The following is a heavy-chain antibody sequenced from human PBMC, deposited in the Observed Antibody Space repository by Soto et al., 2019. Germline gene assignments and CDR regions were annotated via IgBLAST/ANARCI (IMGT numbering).Heavy chain of an antibody. CDR3: AREGYYYDSSGSYYYFDY. CDR2: IYHGGST. D-gene: IGHD3-22*01. Sequence: PSETLSLTCAVSGYSISSGYYWGWIRQPPGKGLEWIGSIYHGGSTYYNPSLKSRVTISRDNSKNTLYLQMNSLRAEDTAVYYCAREGYYYDSSGSYYYFDYWGQGTLVTVSS. V-gene: IGHV4-38-2*02. CDR1: GYSISSGYY. J-gene: IGHJ4*02.